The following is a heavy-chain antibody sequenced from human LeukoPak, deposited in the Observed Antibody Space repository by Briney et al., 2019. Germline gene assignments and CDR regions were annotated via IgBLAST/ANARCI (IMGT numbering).Heavy chain of an antibody. CDR1: GFTFRTYA. CDR2: ISGSGGST. V-gene: IGHV3-23*01. Sequence: PAGGSLRLSCAASGFTFRTYAMSWARQAPGKGLEWVSGISGSGGSTYYADSVKGRFTISRDNSKNTLYLQMNSLRAEDTAVYHCAKEADFYDILTDYWGQGTLVTVSS. J-gene: IGHJ4*02. D-gene: IGHD3-9*01. CDR3: AKEADFYDILTDY.